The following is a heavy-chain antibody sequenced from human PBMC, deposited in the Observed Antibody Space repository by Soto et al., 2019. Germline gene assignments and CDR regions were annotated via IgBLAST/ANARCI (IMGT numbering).Heavy chain of an antibody. D-gene: IGHD3-3*01. CDR2: IIPIFGTA. CDR3: ATEGASITIFGVGPWAGMDV. V-gene: IGHV1-69*13. Sequence: ASVKVSCKASGGTFRSYAISWVRQAPGQGLEWMGGIIPIFGTANYAQKFQGRVTITADESTSTAYMELSSLRSEDTAVYYCATEGASITIFGVGPWAGMDVWGQGTTVTVSS. CDR1: GGTFRSYA. J-gene: IGHJ6*02.